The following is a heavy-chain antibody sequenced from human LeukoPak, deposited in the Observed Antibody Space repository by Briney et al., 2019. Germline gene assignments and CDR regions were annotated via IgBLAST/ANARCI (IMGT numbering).Heavy chain of an antibody. J-gene: IGHJ3*02. CDR1: GGSISSYY. CDR3: ARGESYADI. D-gene: IGHD1-26*01. Sequence: SETLSLTCTVSGGSISSYYWSWIRQPPGKGLEWIGYIYYSGSTSYNPSLKSRVTISVDTSKNQFSLKLSSVTAADTAVYYCARGESYADIWGQGTMVTVSS. CDR2: IYYSGST. V-gene: IGHV4-59*01.